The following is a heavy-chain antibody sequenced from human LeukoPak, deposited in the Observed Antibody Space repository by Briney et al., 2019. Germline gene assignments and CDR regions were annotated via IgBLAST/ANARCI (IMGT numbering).Heavy chain of an antibody. Sequence: PGGSLRLSCAASGFTFSSYAMHWVRQAPGKGLEWVAVISYDGSNKYYADSVKGRFTISRDNSKSTLYLQMNSLRAEDTAIYYCAKDQCTGYWSRTSSYCPGDYGMDVWGQGTTVIVSS. CDR1: GFTFSSYA. J-gene: IGHJ6*02. D-gene: IGHD2-2*01. V-gene: IGHV3-30-3*01. CDR3: AKDQCTGYWSRTSSYCPGDYGMDV. CDR2: ISYDGSNK.